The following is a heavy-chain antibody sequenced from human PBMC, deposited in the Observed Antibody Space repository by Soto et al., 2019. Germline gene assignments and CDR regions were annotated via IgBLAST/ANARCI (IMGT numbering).Heavy chain of an antibody. V-gene: IGHV3-74*01. CDR2: INSDGKTT. CDR3: TRGGATGAGIYHFEN. CDR1: GFTFNNNW. D-gene: IGHD3-10*01. Sequence: EVQLVESGGGLVQPGGSLRLSCAASGFTFNNNWMHWVRQAPGKGLVWISRINSDGKTTTYADFVQGRFIISRDNVKNTVYLQVDSLGGEDKAVYYCTRGGATGAGIYHFENWGQGTLVTVSS. J-gene: IGHJ4*02.